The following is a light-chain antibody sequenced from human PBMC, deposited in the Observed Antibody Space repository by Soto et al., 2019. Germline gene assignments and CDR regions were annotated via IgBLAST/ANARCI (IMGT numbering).Light chain of an antibody. CDR3: QQYNNWPYT. V-gene: IGKV3-15*01. J-gene: IGKJ2*01. CDR1: QSVSSN. CDR2: GAS. Sequence: EIVMTHSPATLSVSPGERATLSCRASQSVSSNLAWYQQKPGQASRLLIYGASTRATGIPARFSGSGSGTEFTLTISSLQSEDFAVYYCQQYNNWPYTFGQGTKLEIK.